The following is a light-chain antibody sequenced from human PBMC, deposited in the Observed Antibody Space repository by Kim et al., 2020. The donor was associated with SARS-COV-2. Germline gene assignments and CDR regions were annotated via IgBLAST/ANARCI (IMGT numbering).Light chain of an antibody. CDR1: MSDVGSCNL. Sequence: NIVTCHVTMSDVGSCNLVSWYHQHPVQAPKIMSYEVSNRPSGVSDRCSVSKSGNTASLTIAGLQAEDEADSYRCSYAGSSSLFGGGTQLTVL. V-gene: IGLV2-23*02. CDR2: EVS. CDR3: CSYAGSSSL. J-gene: IGLJ2*01.